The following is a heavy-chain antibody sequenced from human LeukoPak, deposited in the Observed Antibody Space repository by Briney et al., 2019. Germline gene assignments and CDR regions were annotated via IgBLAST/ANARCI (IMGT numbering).Heavy chain of an antibody. J-gene: IGHJ6*03. CDR1: GFTFSGSA. V-gene: IGHV3-73*01. D-gene: IGHD4-17*01. CDR3: TTPELQYGDYYYYYYVDV. Sequence: PGGSLRLSCAASGFTFSGSAMHWVRQASGKGLEWVGRVRSKANSYATAYAASVKGRFTISRDDSKKTAYLQMYSLKTEDTAVYYCTTPELQYGDYYYYYYVDVWGKGTTVTVSS. CDR2: VRSKANSYAT.